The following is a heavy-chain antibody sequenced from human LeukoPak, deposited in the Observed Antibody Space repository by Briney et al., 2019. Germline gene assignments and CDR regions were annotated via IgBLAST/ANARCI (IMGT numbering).Heavy chain of an antibody. J-gene: IGHJ4*02. Sequence: SETLSLTCTVSGGSISSYYWIWIRQPPGKGLEWIGYIYYSGSTNYNPSLKSRVTISVDTSKNQFSLQLSSVTAADTAVYYCARVRWVGYTSTYFDYWGQGTLVTVSS. D-gene: IGHD2-8*02. CDR3: ARVRWVGYTSTYFDY. CDR2: IYYSGST. CDR1: GGSISSYY. V-gene: IGHV4-59*01.